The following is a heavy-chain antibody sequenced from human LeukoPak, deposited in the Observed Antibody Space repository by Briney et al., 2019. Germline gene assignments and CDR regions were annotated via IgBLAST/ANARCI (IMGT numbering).Heavy chain of an antibody. CDR3: ARGYCSGGSCGSTYYYYGMDV. CDR2: INHSGST. CDR1: GGSFSGYY. Sequence: SETLSLICAVYGGSFSGYYWSWIRQPPGKGLEWIGEINHSGSTNYNPSLKSRVTISVDTSKNQFSLKLSSVTAADTAVYYCARGYCSGGSCGSTYYYYGMDVWGKGTTVTVSS. J-gene: IGHJ6*04. D-gene: IGHD2-15*01. V-gene: IGHV4-34*01.